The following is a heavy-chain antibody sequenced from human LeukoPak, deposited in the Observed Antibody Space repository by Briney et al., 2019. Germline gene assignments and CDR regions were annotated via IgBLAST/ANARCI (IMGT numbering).Heavy chain of an antibody. CDR2: ISSSGSTI. CDR3: ARYPMWLTYFDY. V-gene: IGHV3-11*04. J-gene: IGHJ4*02. D-gene: IGHD3-10*02. CDR1: GFTFSDYY. Sequence: GGSLRLSCAASGFTFSDYYMSWIRQAPGKGLEWVSYISSSGSTIYCADSVKGRFTISRDNAKNSLYLQMNSLRAEDTAVYYCARYPMWLTYFDYWGQGTLVTVSS.